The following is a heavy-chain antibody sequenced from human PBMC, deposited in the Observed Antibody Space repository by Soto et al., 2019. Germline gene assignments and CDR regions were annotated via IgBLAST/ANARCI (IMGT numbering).Heavy chain of an antibody. J-gene: IGHJ4*02. Sequence: QLQLQESGPGLVKPSETLSLTCTVSGGSTSSNSYYWGWIRQPPGKGLEWIVSIYYSGYTYYNSSPKSRLSMSVDTSKNQFSLTLRSVTAADPAVYYCARQVTDCSGGSCHAYFGYWGQGSLVTVSS. D-gene: IGHD2-15*01. CDR1: GGSTSSNSYY. V-gene: IGHV4-39*01. CDR2: IYYSGYT. CDR3: ARQVTDCSGGSCHAYFGY.